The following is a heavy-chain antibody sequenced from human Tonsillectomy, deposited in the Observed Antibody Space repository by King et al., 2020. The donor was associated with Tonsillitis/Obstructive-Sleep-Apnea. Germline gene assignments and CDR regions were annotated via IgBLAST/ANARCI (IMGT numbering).Heavy chain of an antibody. CDR2: ISSISRYI. J-gene: IGHJ2*01. CDR3: ARDQTGTTGNWYFDL. V-gene: IGHV3-21*01. Sequence: VQLVESGGGLVKPGGSLRLSCAASGFTFSSYSMNWVRQAPGKGLEWVSSISSISRYIYYADSVKGRFTISRDNAKNSLYLQMNSLRAEDTAVYYCARDQTGTTGNWYFDLWGRGTLVTVSS. CDR1: GFTFSSYS. D-gene: IGHD1-7*01.